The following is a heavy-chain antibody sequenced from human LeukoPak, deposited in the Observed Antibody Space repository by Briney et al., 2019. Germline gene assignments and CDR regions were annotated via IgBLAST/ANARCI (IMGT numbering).Heavy chain of an antibody. CDR1: GYTFTTYD. CDR3: ARAIAALDY. D-gene: IGHD6-13*01. V-gene: IGHV1-46*01. CDR2: INPSGGST. J-gene: IGHJ4*02. Sequence: ASVKVSCKASGYTFTTYDINWVRQATGQGLEWMGIINPSGGSTSYAQKFQGRVTMTRDTSTSTVYMELSSLRSEDTAVYYCARAIAALDYWGQGTLVTVSS.